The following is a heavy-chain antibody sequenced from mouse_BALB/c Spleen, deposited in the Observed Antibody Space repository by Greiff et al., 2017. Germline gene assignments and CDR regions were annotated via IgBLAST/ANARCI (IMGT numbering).Heavy chain of an antibody. CDR1: GYTFTDYE. Sequence: QVQLQQSGAELVRPGASVTLSCKASGYTFTDYEMHWVKQTPVHGLEWIGAIDPETGGTAYNQKFKGKATLTADKSSSTAYMELRSLTSEDSAVYYCTQAYYGIYVWGQGTSVTVSS. J-gene: IGHJ4*01. CDR3: TQAYYGIYV. V-gene: IGHV1-15*01. D-gene: IGHD2-10*01. CDR2: IDPETGGT.